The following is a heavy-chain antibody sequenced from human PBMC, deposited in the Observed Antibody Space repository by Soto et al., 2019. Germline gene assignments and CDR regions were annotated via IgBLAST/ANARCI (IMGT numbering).Heavy chain of an antibody. D-gene: IGHD6-6*01. CDR3: ARLIAARGNYYYYGMDV. Sequence: GASVKVSCKASGYTFTSYAMHWVRQAPGQRLEWMGWINAGNGNTKYSQKFQGRVTITRDTSASTAYMELSSLRSDDTAVYYCARLIAARGNYYYYGMDVWGQGTTVTVSS. CDR2: INAGNGNT. CDR1: GYTFTSYA. J-gene: IGHJ6*02. V-gene: IGHV1-3*01.